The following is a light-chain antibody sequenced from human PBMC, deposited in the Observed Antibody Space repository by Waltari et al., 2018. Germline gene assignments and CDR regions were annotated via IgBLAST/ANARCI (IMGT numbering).Light chain of an antibody. V-gene: IGLV1-47*01. Sequence: QSLLTQPPSASGTPGQRVTMSCSGSSSNIGSYYVYWYQQLPGTAPKLLIDGNNHLPSGVPDRFSGSKSGTSGSLAISGLRSEDEADYYCAAWDDRLRGVVFGGGTKLTV. CDR3: AAWDDRLRGVV. CDR1: SSNIGSYY. J-gene: IGLJ2*01. CDR2: GNN.